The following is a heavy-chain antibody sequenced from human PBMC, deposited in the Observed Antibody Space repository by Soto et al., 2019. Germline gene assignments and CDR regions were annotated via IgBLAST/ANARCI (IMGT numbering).Heavy chain of an antibody. D-gene: IGHD3-16*02. CDR1: GGSVSGSSSY. CDR3: ARVYEVRGYTDFDS. Sequence: KPSETLSLTCTVSGGSVSGSSSYWNWIRQPPGKGLEWIGYIYYTGSTNYHPSLRSRVTISIEASKNQFSLRLSSVTTADTAIYYCARVYEVRGYTDFDSWGQGTLVTVSS. J-gene: IGHJ4*02. CDR2: IYYTGST. V-gene: IGHV4-61*01.